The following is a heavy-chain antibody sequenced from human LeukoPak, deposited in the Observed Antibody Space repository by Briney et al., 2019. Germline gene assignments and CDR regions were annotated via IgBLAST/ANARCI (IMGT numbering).Heavy chain of an antibody. CDR3: ARVLWFGELRYYYMDV. CDR1: GGSISSYY. J-gene: IGHJ6*03. D-gene: IGHD3-10*01. V-gene: IGHV4-59*08. CDR2: IYYSGST. Sequence: SETLSLTCTVSGGSISSYYWSWIRQPPGKGLEWIGYIYYSGSTNYNPSLKSRVTISVDTSKNQFSLKLSSVTAADTAVYYCARVLWFGELRYYYMDVWGKGTTVTVSS.